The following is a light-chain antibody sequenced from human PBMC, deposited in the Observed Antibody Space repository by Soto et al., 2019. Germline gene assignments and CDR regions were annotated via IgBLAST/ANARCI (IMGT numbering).Light chain of an antibody. CDR3: QQRSNCS. J-gene: IGKJ3*01. CDR2: DAS. Sequence: EIVLTQSPATLSLSPGERATLSCRASQSVSSYLAWYQQKPGQAPRLLIYDASNRATGIPAGFSGSGSGTDFTLTISSLEPEDFAVYYCQQRSNCSFGPGTKVDIK. CDR1: QSVSSY. V-gene: IGKV3-11*01.